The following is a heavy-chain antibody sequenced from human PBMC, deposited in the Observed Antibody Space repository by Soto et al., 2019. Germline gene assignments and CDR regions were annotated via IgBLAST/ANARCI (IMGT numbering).Heavy chain of an antibody. CDR2: IIPIFGTA. Sequence: QVQLVQSGAEVKKPGSSVKVSCKASGGTFSSYAISWVRQAPGQGLEWMGGIIPIFGTANYAQKFQGRVTITADESTCTAYMELSSLRSEDTAVYYCALGGRDGYAYRGGFDYWGQGTLVTVSS. CDR1: GGTFSSYA. V-gene: IGHV1-69*01. J-gene: IGHJ4*02. D-gene: IGHD5-12*01. CDR3: ALGGRDGYAYRGGFDY.